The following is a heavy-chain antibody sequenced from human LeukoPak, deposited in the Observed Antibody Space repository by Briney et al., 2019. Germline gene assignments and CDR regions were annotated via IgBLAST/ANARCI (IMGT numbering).Heavy chain of an antibody. CDR3: ARGRASSWHLIDY. CDR2: ISSSGSAI. CDR1: GFTFSSYE. D-gene: IGHD6-13*01. J-gene: IGHJ4*02. Sequence: GGSLRLSCAASGFTFSSYEMNWVRQAPGKGLEWVSYISSSGSAISYTDSVKGRFTISRDNAKTSLYLQTNSLRAEDTAVYSCARGRASSWHLIDYWGQGTLVTVSS. V-gene: IGHV3-48*03.